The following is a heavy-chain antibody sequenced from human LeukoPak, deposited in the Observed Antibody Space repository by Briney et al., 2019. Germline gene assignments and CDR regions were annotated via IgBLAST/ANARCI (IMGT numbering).Heavy chain of an antibody. V-gene: IGHV4-38-2*02. CDR1: GYSISSGYY. CDR2: IYHSGST. Sequence: PSETLSLTCTVSGYSISSGYYWGWIRQPPGKGLEWIGSIYHSGSTYYNPSLKSRVTISVDKSKNQFSLKLSSVTAADTAVYYCASQAWDSSGWIFDYWGQGTLVTVSS. J-gene: IGHJ4*02. CDR3: ASQAWDSSGWIFDY. D-gene: IGHD6-19*01.